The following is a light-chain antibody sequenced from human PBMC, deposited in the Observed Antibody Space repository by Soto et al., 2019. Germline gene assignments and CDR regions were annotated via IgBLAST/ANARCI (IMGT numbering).Light chain of an antibody. V-gene: IGKV3-20*01. Sequence: IVLTQSPGTLSFSPGERATLSCRASQSFNSIYLAWYQQKPGQAPRLLIYGASSRATGIPDRFSGSGSGTDFTLTISRLEPEDFAVYSCHQYDSCTFGQGTKVEIX. CDR2: GAS. J-gene: IGKJ1*01. CDR1: QSFNSIY. CDR3: HQYDSCT.